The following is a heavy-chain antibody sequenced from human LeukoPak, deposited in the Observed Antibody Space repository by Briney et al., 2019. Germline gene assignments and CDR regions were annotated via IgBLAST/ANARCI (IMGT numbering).Heavy chain of an antibody. CDR2: IYYSGST. CDR1: GGSISSTTSY. V-gene: IGHV4-39*01. J-gene: IGHJ4*02. D-gene: IGHD2-2*03. Sequence: PSETLSLTCAVFGGSISSTTSYWGWIRQPPGKGLEWIGRIYYSGSTFYNPSLKSRFTISVDTSKNQLSLRLSSVTAADTAVYYCARHGSTDYFDYWGQGTLVTVSS. CDR3: ARHGSTDYFDY.